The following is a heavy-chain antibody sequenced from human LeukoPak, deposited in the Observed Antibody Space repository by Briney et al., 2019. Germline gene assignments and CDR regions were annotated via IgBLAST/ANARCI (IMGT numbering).Heavy chain of an antibody. CDR1: GFTFSSYG. Sequence: GGSLRLSCAASGFTFSSYGMHWVRQAPGKGLEWVAVIWYDGSNKYYADSVKGRFTISRDNSKNTLYLQMNSLRAEDTAVYYCAKGGYSSSFDPWGQGTLVTVSS. D-gene: IGHD6-13*01. J-gene: IGHJ5*02. CDR3: AKGGYSSSFDP. V-gene: IGHV3-30*02. CDR2: IWYDGSNK.